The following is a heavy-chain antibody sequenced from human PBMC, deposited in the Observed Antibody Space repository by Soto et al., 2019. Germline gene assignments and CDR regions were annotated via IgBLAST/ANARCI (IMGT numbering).Heavy chain of an antibody. CDR2: INPNSGGT. J-gene: IGHJ6*03. V-gene: IGHV1-2*04. Sequence: ASVKVSCKASGYTFTGYYMHWVRQAPGQGLEWMGWINPNSGGTNYAQKFQGWVTMTRDTSISTAYMELSRLRSDDTAVYYCARNAPNKNHYYYMDVWGKGTTVTVSS. CDR1: GYTFTGYY. CDR3: ARNAPNKNHYYYMDV.